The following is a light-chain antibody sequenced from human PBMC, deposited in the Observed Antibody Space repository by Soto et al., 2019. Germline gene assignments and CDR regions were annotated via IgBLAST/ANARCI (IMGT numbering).Light chain of an antibody. V-gene: IGKV3-11*01. Sequence: EIVLTQSPATLSLSPGERATLSCRASQSVSSYLAWYQQKPGQAPRLLIYDASNTATGLPARFSGSGSGTDFTLTIRSLEPEDFAVYYCQQRSNWPRTFGQGTKVE. CDR2: DAS. CDR1: QSVSSY. J-gene: IGKJ1*01. CDR3: QQRSNWPRT.